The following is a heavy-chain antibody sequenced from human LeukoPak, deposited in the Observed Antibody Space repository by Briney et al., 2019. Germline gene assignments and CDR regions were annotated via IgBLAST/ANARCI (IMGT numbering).Heavy chain of an antibody. CDR3: ARGRMWAAAEKAY. J-gene: IGHJ4*02. Sequence: PSETLSPTCTVSGGSISSYYWSWIRQPPGKGLEWIGEINHSGSTNYNPSLKSRVTISVDTSKNQFSLKLRSVTAADTAVYYCARGRMWAAAEKAYWGQGTLVTVSS. CDR1: GGSISSYY. D-gene: IGHD6-13*01. CDR2: INHSGST. V-gene: IGHV4-34*01.